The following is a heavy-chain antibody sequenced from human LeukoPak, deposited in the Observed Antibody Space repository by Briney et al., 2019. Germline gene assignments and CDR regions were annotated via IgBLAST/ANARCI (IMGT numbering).Heavy chain of an antibody. Sequence: GGSLRLSCAASGFTFSNYAMHWVRQAPDQGLEWVAVISYDATNKYYADSVKGRFTISRDNSKNTLFLQMNSLRAEDTAVYYCARDYASGSYPRIYFDYWGQGTLVTVSS. D-gene: IGHD3-10*01. V-gene: IGHV3-30*04. J-gene: IGHJ4*02. CDR1: GFTFSNYA. CDR2: ISYDATNK. CDR3: ARDYASGSYPRIYFDY.